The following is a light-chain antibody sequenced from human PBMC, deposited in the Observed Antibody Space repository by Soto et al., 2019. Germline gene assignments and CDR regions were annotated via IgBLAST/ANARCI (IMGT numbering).Light chain of an antibody. CDR2: AAS. Sequence: DIQMTQSPSSLSAPVRDRVTITCRASQSIRSYLNWYQQKPGKAPKLLIYAASSLQSGIPSRFSGSGSETDFTLTISSLQPEDVAIYYCQQSYSTPWTFGQGTKVDIK. CDR1: QSIRSY. J-gene: IGKJ1*01. CDR3: QQSYSTPWT. V-gene: IGKV1-39*01.